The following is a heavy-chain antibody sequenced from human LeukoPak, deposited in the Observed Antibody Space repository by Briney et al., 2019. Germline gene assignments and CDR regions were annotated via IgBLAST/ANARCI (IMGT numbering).Heavy chain of an antibody. V-gene: IGHV4-39*01. J-gene: IGHJ4*02. Sequence: SETLSLTCTVSGGSISSSSYYWGWIRQPPGKGLEWIGSIYYSGSTYYNPSLKSRVTISVDTSKNQFSLKLSSVTAADTAVYYCASTKRSYDFWSGEGGYYFDYWGQGTLSPSPQ. CDR2: IYYSGST. D-gene: IGHD3-3*01. CDR1: GGSISSSSYY. CDR3: ASTKRSYDFWSGEGGYYFDY.